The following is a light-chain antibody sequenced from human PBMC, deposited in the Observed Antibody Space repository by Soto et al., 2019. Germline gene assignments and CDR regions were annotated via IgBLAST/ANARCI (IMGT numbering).Light chain of an antibody. CDR1: ESISRY. V-gene: IGKV3-11*01. CDR2: DAS. CDR3: QQRLTWPPLT. Sequence: EVVLTQSPATLSLSPGERATLSCRASESISRYLVWYQQKPGQAPRLLIYDASTRATGIPARFSGSGSGTDFILTISSLEPEDFAVYYCQQRLTWPPLTFGGGTKIEMK. J-gene: IGKJ4*01.